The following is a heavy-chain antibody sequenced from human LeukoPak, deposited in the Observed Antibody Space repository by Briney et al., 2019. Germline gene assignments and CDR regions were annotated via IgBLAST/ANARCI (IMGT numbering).Heavy chain of an antibody. Sequence: PGGSLRLSCAGSGFTLSSSAMSWVRQAPGKGLEWVSAISGSGGSTYYADSVKGRFTISRDNSKNTLYLQMNSLRAEDTAVYYCAKVGPGYSSGWPKYYFDYWGQGTLVTVSS. V-gene: IGHV3-23*01. D-gene: IGHD6-19*01. CDR3: AKVGPGYSSGWPKYYFDY. CDR1: GFTLSSSA. J-gene: IGHJ4*02. CDR2: ISGSGGST.